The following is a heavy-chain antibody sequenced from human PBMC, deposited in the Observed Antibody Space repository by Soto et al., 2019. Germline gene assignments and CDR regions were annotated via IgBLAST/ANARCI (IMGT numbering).Heavy chain of an antibody. CDR2: ISGSGGSK. V-gene: IGHV3-23*01. Sequence: EVQLLESGGGLVQPGGSLRLSCAASGFTFSSYAMRWVRQAPGKGLEWVSPISGSGGSKYYADSVKGRFTISRDNSKNTLYLQMNSLRAEDTAVYYCARRGSGSYYDYWGQGTLVTVSS. CDR1: GFTFSSYA. CDR3: ARRGSGSYYDY. D-gene: IGHD1-26*01. J-gene: IGHJ4*02.